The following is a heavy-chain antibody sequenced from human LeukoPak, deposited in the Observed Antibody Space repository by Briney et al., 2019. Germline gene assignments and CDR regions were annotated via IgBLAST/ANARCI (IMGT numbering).Heavy chain of an antibody. D-gene: IGHD6-19*01. V-gene: IGHV4-39*01. CDR3: ASSASSGWRSTVNWFDP. Sequence: SETLSLTCTVSGGSIISSSYYWGWIRQPPGKGLEWIGSIYYSGSTYYNPSLKSRVTISVDTSKNQFSLKLSSVTAADTAVYYCASSASSGWRSTVNWFDPWGQGTLVTVSS. CDR2: IYYSGST. J-gene: IGHJ5*02. CDR1: GGSIISSSYY.